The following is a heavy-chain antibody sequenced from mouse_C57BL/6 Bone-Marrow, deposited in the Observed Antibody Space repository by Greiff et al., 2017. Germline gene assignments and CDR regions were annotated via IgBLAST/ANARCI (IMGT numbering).Heavy chain of an antibody. D-gene: IGHD2-3*01. J-gene: IGHJ2*01. Sequence: QVHVKQSGAELVKPGASVKMSCKASGYTFTTYPIEWMKQNHGKSLEWIGNFHPYNDDTKYNEKFKGKATLTVEKSSSTVYLELSRLTSDDSAVYYCARHDGYYDYFDYWGQGTTLTVSS. CDR3: ARHDGYYDYFDY. CDR1: GYTFTTYP. V-gene: IGHV1-47*01. CDR2: FHPYNDDT.